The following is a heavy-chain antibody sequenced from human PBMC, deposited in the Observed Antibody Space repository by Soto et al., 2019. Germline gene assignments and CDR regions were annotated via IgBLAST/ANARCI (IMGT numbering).Heavy chain of an antibody. CDR2: IRNKANSYTT. J-gene: IGHJ4*03. Sequence: RLPWAVFGGTIRDLYMHCVSKKPGKGLEWVGRIRNKANSYTTEYAASVKGRFTISRDDSKNSLFLQMNSLKTEDTAVYYCSRAGKLTTPYCFEICGQGTLVTGPS. V-gene: IGHV3-72*01. D-gene: IGHD4-4*01. CDR1: GGTIRDLY. CDR3: SRAGKLTTPYCFEI.